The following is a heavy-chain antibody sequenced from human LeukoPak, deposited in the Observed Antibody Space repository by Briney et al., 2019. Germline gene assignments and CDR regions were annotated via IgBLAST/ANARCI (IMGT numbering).Heavy chain of an antibody. V-gene: IGHV4-34*01. J-gene: IGHJ4*02. CDR2: INHSGST. CDR1: GGSFSGYY. Sequence: SETLSLACAVYGGSFSGYYWSWIRQPPGKGLEWIGEINHSGSTNYNPSLKSRVTISVDTSKNQFSLKLSSVTAADTAVYYCASEDYFDYWGQGTLVTVSS. CDR3: ASEDYFDY.